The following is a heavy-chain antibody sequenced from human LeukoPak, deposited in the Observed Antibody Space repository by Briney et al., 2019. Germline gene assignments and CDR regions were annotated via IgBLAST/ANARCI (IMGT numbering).Heavy chain of an antibody. D-gene: IGHD2-15*01. Sequence: ASLKVSCKTTGYTFISYGISWLRQAPGQGIEWTGWISANKGDTEYAQKFQGRLTVTRDTSTSTAYMELKRLKSDDTAVYYCARADIIVVAGATPVGSAFEYWGQGTLITVS. J-gene: IGHJ4*02. CDR3: ARADIIVVAGATPVGSAFEY. V-gene: IGHV1-18*01. CDR1: GYTFISYG. CDR2: ISANKGDT.